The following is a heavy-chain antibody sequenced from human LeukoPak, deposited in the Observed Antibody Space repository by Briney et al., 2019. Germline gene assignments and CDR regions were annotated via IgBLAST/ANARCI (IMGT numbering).Heavy chain of an antibody. J-gene: IGHJ4*02. CDR3: VRDQAYY. Sequence: GGSLRLSCAASGFTFSDYGIHWIRQAPGKGLEWVAFILYDGSGEFYADSVKGRFTISRDNSKNTLYLQMNSRRLEDTAVYYCVRDQAYYWGQGTLVTVSS. V-gene: IGHV3-30*02. CDR2: ILYDGSGE. CDR1: GFTFSDYG. D-gene: IGHD2-2*01.